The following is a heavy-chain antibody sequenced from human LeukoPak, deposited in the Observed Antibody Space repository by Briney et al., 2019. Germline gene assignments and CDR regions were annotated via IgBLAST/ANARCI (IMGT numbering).Heavy chain of an antibody. CDR3: ARSTNPRRSNYIDA. Sequence: PGESLKISCKGSGSSFTNYWIGWVRPMPGEGLGWMGIIYPGDSDTRYSPSFQGPVTLSADKPISPAYLHSSSPTATDPARYSRARSTNPRRSNYIDAWGKGTTVTASS. J-gene: IGHJ6*03. CDR2: IYPGDSDT. V-gene: IGHV5-51*01. D-gene: IGHD1-1*01. CDR1: GSSFTNYW.